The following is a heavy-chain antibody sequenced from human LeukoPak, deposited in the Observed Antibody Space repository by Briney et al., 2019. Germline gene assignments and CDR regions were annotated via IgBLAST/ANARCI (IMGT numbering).Heavy chain of an antibody. D-gene: IGHD3-10*01. CDR3: ARGGVDGVLDY. J-gene: IGHJ4*02. Sequence: ASVKVSCKASGYIFTGYYMHWVRQAPGQGPEWMGWINPNSGGTNYAQKFQGRVTMTRDTSIITAYMELSSLKSDDTAVLYCARGGVDGVLDYWGQGTLVTVSS. CDR1: GYIFTGYY. CDR2: INPNSGGT. V-gene: IGHV1-2*02.